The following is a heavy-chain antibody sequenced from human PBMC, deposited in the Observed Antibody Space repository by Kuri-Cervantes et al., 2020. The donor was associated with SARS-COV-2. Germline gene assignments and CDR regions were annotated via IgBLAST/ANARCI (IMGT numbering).Heavy chain of an antibody. CDR1: GFSFSTNV. D-gene: IGHD6-13*01. V-gene: IGHV3-23*01. J-gene: IGHJ4*02. CDR2: MSGSGAST. CDR3: AKSMSIAAPASDY. Sequence: GGSLRLSCAASGFSFSTNVMAWVRQAPGKGLEWVSTMSGSGASTYYADSVKGRFTISRDNSKNTLYLQMNSLRADDTAVYYCAKSMSIAAPASDYWGQGNLVTVSS.